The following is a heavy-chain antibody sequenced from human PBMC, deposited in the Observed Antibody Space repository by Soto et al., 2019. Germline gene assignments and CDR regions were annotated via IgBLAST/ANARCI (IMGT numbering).Heavy chain of an antibody. J-gene: IGHJ6*02. V-gene: IGHV1-58*02. CDR1: GFTFTSSA. Sequence: ASVKVSCKASGFTFTSSAMQWVRQARGQRLEWIGWIVVGSGNTNYAQKFQERVTITRDMSTSTAYMELSSLRSEDTAVYYCAAATQIYDILTGYYKSQNYYYYYGMDVWGQGTTVTVSS. CDR3: AAATQIYDILTGYYKSQNYYYYYGMDV. CDR2: IVVGSGNT. D-gene: IGHD3-9*01.